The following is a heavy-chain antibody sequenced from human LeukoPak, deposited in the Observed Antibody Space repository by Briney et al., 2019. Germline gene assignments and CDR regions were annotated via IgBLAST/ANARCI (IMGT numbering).Heavy chain of an antibody. CDR1: GGAISSSSYY. D-gene: IGHD4-17*01. Sequence: SETLSLTCTGSGGAISSSSYYWGWIRQPPGKGLEWIGSIYYSGSTYYNPSLKSQDTISVDTSKNQFSLKLSSVTAADTAVYYCATQETTTDYWGQGTLVTVSS. CDR2: IYYSGST. V-gene: IGHV4-39*01. CDR3: ATQETTTDY. J-gene: IGHJ4*02.